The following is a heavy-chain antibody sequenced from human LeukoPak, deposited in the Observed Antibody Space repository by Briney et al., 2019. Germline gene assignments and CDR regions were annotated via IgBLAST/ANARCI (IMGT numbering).Heavy chain of an antibody. D-gene: IGHD3-22*01. Sequence: HSGGSLTLSRAASGFTFSTYAMSLVRQAPGKGPEWDSAISGSGANVDSGESVKGRFTIFRDNSKNTLYLQMNSMSAEDTAVYYCAKDATYDSSWYDYWGLGTLVTVSS. CDR3: AKDATYDSSWYDY. CDR1: GFTFSTYA. J-gene: IGHJ4*02. V-gene: IGHV3-23*01. CDR2: ISGSGANV.